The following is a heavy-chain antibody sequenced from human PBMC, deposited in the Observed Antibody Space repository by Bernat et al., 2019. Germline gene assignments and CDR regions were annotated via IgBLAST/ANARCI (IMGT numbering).Heavy chain of an antibody. J-gene: IGHJ4*02. D-gene: IGHD3-22*01. V-gene: IGHV1-18*01. Sequence: GAGGGRRGGSGKGCCEASGCTFTRYGISWVRQAPGQGLEWMGWIGAYNGNTNYAQKLQGRVTMTTDPSTSTAYMELRSLRSDDTAVYYRARAYYDSSGPLPYWGQGTLVTVSS. CDR1: GCTFTRYG. CDR3: ARAYYDSSGPLPY. CDR2: IGAYNGNT.